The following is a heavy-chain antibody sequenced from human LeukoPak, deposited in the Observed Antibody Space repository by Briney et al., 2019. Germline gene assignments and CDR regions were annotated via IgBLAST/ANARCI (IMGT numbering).Heavy chain of an antibody. CDR1: GGSITNYY. CDR2: IYFSGST. J-gene: IGHJ3*02. Sequence: SETLSLTCIVSGGSITNYYWNWLRQPLGKGLEWIGYIYFSGSTDYNPSLKSRVTIPVDTSKNQFTLKLSSVTAADTAIYYCARDKGSGSYLDAFDIWGQGTMVTVSS. V-gene: IGHV4-59*01. CDR3: ARDKGSGSYLDAFDI. D-gene: IGHD1-26*01.